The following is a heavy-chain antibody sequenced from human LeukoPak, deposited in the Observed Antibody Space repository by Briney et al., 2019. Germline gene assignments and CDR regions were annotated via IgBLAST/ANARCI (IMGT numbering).Heavy chain of an antibody. V-gene: IGHV4-34*01. D-gene: IGHD1-26*01. CDR2: IKHSGST. CDR1: GGSFSGYY. Sequence: SETLSLTCAVYGGSFSGYYWSWIRQPPGKGLEWIGEIKHSGSTNYNPSLKSRVTISVDTSKNQFSLKLSSVTAADTAVYYCARQIGSGSYVGYYYYYYMDVWGKGTTVTISS. J-gene: IGHJ6*03. CDR3: ARQIGSGSYVGYYYYYYMDV.